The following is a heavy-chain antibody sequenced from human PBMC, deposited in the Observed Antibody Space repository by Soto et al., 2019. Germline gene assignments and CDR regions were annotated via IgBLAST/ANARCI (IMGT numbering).Heavy chain of an antibody. V-gene: IGHV1-69*13. D-gene: IGHD3-22*01. J-gene: IGHJ1*01. CDR1: GGTFSSYR. Sequence: SVKVSCKASGGTFSSYRINWVRQAPGQGLEWVGGIVPIYRTADYAQKFQGRVTITADESTSTAYMELSSLRSEDTAVYYCARTYDSSGFPFQHWGQGTLVTVSS. CDR2: IVPIYRTA. CDR3: ARTYDSSGFPFQH.